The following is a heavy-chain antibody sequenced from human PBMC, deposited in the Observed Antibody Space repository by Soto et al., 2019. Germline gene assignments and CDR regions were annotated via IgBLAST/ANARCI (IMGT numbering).Heavy chain of an antibody. CDR2: IYSGGST. D-gene: IGHD3-22*01. Sequence: EVQLVESGGGLIQPGGSLRLSCAASGFTVSSNYMSWVRQAPGKGLEWVSVIYSGGSTYYADSVKGRFTISRDNSKNTLYLQMHSLIAEDTAVYYCARDRVESGYPEYFQHWGQGTRVTVSS. J-gene: IGHJ1*01. CDR1: GFTVSSNY. CDR3: ARDRVESGYPEYFQH. V-gene: IGHV3-53*01.